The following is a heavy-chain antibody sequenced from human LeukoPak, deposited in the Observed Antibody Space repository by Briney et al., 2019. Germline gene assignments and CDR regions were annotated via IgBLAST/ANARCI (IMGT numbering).Heavy chain of an antibody. CDR1: GASMSTHY. Sequence: SGTLSLTCTVSGASMSTHYWSWLRQPPGKGLEWIGYLLDSWRTKDNPSLQSRVTLSADTSKNQFSLRLTSVTAADTAVYYCATIKRGSIYGYFDFWGQGILVTVSS. CDR3: ATIKRGSIYGYFDF. V-gene: IGHV4-59*11. J-gene: IGHJ4*02. CDR2: LLDSWRT. D-gene: IGHD5-18*01.